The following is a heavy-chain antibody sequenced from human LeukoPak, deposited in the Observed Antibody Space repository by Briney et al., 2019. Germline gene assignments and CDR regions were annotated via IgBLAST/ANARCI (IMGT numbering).Heavy chain of an antibody. CDR3: ATALVVASTIFDI. CDR1: GGSISSGSYY. J-gene: IGHJ4*02. V-gene: IGHV4-61*02. Sequence: PSETLSLTCTVSGGSISSGSYYWSWIRQPAGKGLEWIGRIYTSGSTNYNPSLKSRVTISVDTSENQFSLKLSSVTAADTAVYYCATALVVASTIFDIWGQGTLVTVSS. D-gene: IGHD2-15*01. CDR2: IYTSGST.